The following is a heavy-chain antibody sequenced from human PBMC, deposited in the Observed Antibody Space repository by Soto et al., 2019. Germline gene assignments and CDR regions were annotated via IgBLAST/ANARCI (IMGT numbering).Heavy chain of an antibody. D-gene: IGHD6-13*01. J-gene: IGHJ5*02. Sequence: GGSLRLSCAASGFTFRSFTMNWVCQAPGKGLEWVSTISSNSAYIYYTDALRGRFTISRDNAKNSLHLQMNSLRAEDTAVYYCTRDASRDSSARGWFDPWGPGTLVTVSS. CDR2: ISSNSAYI. CDR3: TRDASRDSSARGWFDP. CDR1: GFTFRSFT. V-gene: IGHV3-21*01.